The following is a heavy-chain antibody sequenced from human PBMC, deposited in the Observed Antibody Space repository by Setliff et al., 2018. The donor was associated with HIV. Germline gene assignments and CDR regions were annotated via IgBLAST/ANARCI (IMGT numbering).Heavy chain of an antibody. CDR1: GFTFSSYW. Sequence: GGSLRLSCAASGFTFSSYWVHWVRQTPGKGLMWVSRINTDGSDTSYADAVKGRFTISRDNAQYTLYLQMNSLRAEDTAMYYCARWGRGSTSGFDYWGQGTQVTVSS. CDR3: ARWGRGSTSGFDY. V-gene: IGHV3-74*01. J-gene: IGHJ4*02. CDR2: INTDGSDT. D-gene: IGHD2-2*01.